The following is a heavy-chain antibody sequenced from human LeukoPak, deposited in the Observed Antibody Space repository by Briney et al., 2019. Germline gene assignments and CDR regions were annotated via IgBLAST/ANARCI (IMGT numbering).Heavy chain of an antibody. CDR1: GFTFSNYW. D-gene: IGHD1-26*01. Sequence: GGSLRLSCAASGFTFSNYWMHWVRQAPGKGLVWVSRISSDGSGTNYADSVKGRFTISRDNAKNILYLQMNSLRVEDTAVHYCTRDLGGATWGEWNYWGQGTLVTVSS. V-gene: IGHV3-74*01. J-gene: IGHJ4*02. CDR3: TRDLGGATWGEWNY. CDR2: ISSDGSGT.